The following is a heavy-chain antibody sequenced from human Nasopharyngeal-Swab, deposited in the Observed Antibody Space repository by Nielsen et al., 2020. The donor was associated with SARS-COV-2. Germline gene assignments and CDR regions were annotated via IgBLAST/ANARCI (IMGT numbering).Heavy chain of an antibody. CDR3: ARDPTPLNYYYYYYMDV. J-gene: IGHJ6*03. Sequence: WIRQPPGKGLEWIGYIYYSGSTYYNPSLKSRVTISVDTSKNQFSLKLSSVNAADTAVYYCARDPTPLNYYYYYYMDVWGKGTTVTVSS. V-gene: IGHV4-30-4*01. CDR2: IYYSGST.